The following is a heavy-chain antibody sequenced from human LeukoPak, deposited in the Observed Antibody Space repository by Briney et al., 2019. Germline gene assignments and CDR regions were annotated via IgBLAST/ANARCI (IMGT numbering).Heavy chain of an antibody. CDR3: ARHIVVVPAATSGMDV. Sequence: GRSLRLSCAASGFTFSSYGMHWVRQAPGKGLEWVAVIWYDGSNKYYADSVKGRFTISRDNSKNTLYLQMNSLRAEDTAVYYCARHIVVVPAATSGMDVWGKGPTVTVSS. V-gene: IGHV3-33*01. CDR2: IWYDGSNK. CDR1: GFTFSSYG. J-gene: IGHJ6*04. D-gene: IGHD2-2*01.